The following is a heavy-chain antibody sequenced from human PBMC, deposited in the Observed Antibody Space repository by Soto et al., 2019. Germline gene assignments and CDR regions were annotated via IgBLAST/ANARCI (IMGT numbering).Heavy chain of an antibody. J-gene: IGHJ5*02. CDR3: ARDLVAAANNWFDP. V-gene: IGHV3-30-3*01. CDR2: ISYDGSNK. D-gene: IGHD2-15*01. Sequence: GGSLRLSCAASGFTFSSYAMHWVRQAPGKGLEWVAVISYDGSNKYYADSVKGRFTISRDNSKNTLYLQMNSLGAEDTAVYYCARDLVAAANNWFDPWGQGTLVTVSS. CDR1: GFTFSSYA.